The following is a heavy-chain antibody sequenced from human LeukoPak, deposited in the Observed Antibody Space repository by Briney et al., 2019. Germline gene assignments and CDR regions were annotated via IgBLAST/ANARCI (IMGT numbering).Heavy chain of an antibody. CDR3: ARDHRNYYDSSGYFRLTDY. Sequence: GRSLRLSCAASGFTFSSYAMHWVRQAPGKGLEGVAVISYDGSNKYYADSVKGRFTIPRDNSKNTLYLQMNSLRAEDTAVYYCARDHRNYYDSSGYFRLTDYWGQGTLVTVSS. CDR1: GFTFSSYA. J-gene: IGHJ4*02. V-gene: IGHV3-30-3*01. D-gene: IGHD3-22*01. CDR2: ISYDGSNK.